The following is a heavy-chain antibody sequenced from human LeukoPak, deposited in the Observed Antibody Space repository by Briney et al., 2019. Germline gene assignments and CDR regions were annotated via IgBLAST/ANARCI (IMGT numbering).Heavy chain of an antibody. V-gene: IGHV3-21*01. J-gene: IGHJ3*02. CDR1: GFTFSSYS. D-gene: IGHD2-21*01. Sequence: PGESLRLSCAASGFTFSSYSMNWVRQAPGKGLEWVSSISSSSSYIYYADSVKGRFTISRDNAKNSLYLQMNSLRAEDTAVYYCARWHSEAFDIWGQGTMVTVSS. CDR3: ARWHSEAFDI. CDR2: ISSSSSYI.